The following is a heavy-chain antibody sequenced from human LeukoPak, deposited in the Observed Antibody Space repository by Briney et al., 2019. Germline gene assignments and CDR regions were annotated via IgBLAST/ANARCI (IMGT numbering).Heavy chain of an antibody. CDR2: ISGYNGHT. V-gene: IGHV1-18*01. CDR3: ARDHSCSSRASDY. J-gene: IGHJ4*02. Sequence: GASVKVSCKASGYTFTSYGISWVRQAPGQGLEWMGWISGYNGHTNYAQTLQGRVTMTTDTSTSTVYMELRSLRSDDTAVYYCARDHSCSSRASDYWGQGTLVTVSS. CDR1: GYTFTSYG. D-gene: IGHD6-6*01.